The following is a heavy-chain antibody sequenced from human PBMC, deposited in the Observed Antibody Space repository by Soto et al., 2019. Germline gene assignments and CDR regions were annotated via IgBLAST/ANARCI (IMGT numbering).Heavy chain of an antibody. D-gene: IGHD1-1*01. J-gene: IGHJ3*01. Sequence: GTLSLTCAVYGGSFSGYYWSWIRQPPGKGLEWIGEINHSGSTNYNPSLKSRVTISVDTSKNQFSLKLSSVTAADTAVYYCARDDAFENENGFDVWGQGTMVTVSS. CDR1: GGSFSGYY. CDR3: ARDDAFENENGFDV. CDR2: INHSGST. V-gene: IGHV4-34*01.